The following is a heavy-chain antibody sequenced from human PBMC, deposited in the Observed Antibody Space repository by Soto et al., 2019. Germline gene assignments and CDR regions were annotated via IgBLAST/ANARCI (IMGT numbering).Heavy chain of an antibody. Sequence: QVQLVQSGAEVKKPGSSVKVSCKASGGTFSSYAISWVRQAPGQGLEWMGGIIPIFGTANYAQKFQGRVTITADESTSTAYMELSSLRSEATAVYYCARGEVVDAVTPKNGMDVWGQGTTVTVSS. D-gene: IGHD4-17*01. V-gene: IGHV1-69*01. CDR2: IIPIFGTA. CDR1: GGTFSSYA. CDR3: ARGEVVDAVTPKNGMDV. J-gene: IGHJ6*02.